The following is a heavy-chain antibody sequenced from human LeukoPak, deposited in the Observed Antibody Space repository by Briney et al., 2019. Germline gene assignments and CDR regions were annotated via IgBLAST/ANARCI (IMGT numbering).Heavy chain of an antibody. D-gene: IGHD6-19*01. Sequence: ASVKVSCKASGYTFTNYDINWVRQATGQGLEWMGWINPNSGGTNYAQKFQGRVTMTRDTSISTAYMELSRLRSDDTAVYYCARDLGGWYPYYYMDVWGKGTTVTVSS. V-gene: IGHV1-2*02. CDR3: ARDLGGWYPYYYMDV. CDR1: GYTFTNYD. CDR2: INPNSGGT. J-gene: IGHJ6*03.